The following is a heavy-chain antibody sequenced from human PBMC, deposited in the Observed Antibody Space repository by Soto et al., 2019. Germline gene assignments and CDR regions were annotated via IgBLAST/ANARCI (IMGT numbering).Heavy chain of an antibody. J-gene: IGHJ6*02. CDR1: GFTFSDYY. CDR3: ARDSSSSIHYYYYYYGMDV. V-gene: IGHV3-11*01. D-gene: IGHD6-6*01. CDR2: ISSSGSTI. Sequence: GGSLRLSCAVSGFTFSDYYMSWIRQAPGKGLEWVSYISSSGSTIYYADFVKGRFTISRDNAKNSLYLQMNSLRAEDTAVYYCARDSSSSIHYYYYYYGMDVWGQGTTVTVSS.